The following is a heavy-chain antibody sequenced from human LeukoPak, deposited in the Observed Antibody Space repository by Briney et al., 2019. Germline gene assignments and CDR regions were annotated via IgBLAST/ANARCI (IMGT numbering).Heavy chain of an antibody. CDR3: ARLRCDSCYPNWFDP. CDR2: INNSGST. J-gene: IGHJ5*02. V-gene: IGHV4-34*01. CDR1: GGSFSGDY. Sequence: SETLSLTCTAYGGSFSGDYWSWIRQPPGKGLEWIGEINNSGSTNYNPSLKSRVTISVDTSKNQFSLKLTSVTAADTAVYYCARLRCDSCYPNWFDPWGQGTLVTVSS. D-gene: IGHD2-15*01.